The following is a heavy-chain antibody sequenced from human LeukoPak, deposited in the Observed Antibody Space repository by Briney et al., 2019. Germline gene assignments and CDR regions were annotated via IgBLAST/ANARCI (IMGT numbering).Heavy chain of an antibody. CDR1: GFTFSSYW. D-gene: IGHD1-26*01. J-gene: IGHJ5*02. CDR3: AKPLLRGGSDYDWLTWFDP. CDR2: INGDGSST. Sequence: PGGSLRLSCAASGFTFSSYWMHWVRQAPGKGLVWVSRINGDGSSTTYADSVKGRFTISRDNAKNTLYLQMNGLRAEDTAVYYCAKPLLRGGSDYDWLTWFDPWGQGTLVTVSS. V-gene: IGHV3-74*01.